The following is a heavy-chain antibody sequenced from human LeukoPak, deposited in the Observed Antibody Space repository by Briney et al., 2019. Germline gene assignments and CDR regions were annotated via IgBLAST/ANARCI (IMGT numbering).Heavy chain of an antibody. D-gene: IGHD7-27*01. CDR1: GGSISSDC. CDR2: IYYSGTT. Sequence: SETLSLTGTVSGGSISSDCWSWIRQSPGKRLEWIGYIYYSGTTSYNPSLKSRVTISLDTSKNQFSLKLSSVTAADTAVYYCARGANWGSPDYWGQGTLVTVSS. J-gene: IGHJ4*02. V-gene: IGHV4-59*01. CDR3: ARGANWGSPDY.